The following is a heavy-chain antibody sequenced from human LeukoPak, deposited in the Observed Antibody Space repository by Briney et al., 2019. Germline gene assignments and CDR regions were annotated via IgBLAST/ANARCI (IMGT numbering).Heavy chain of an antibody. J-gene: IGHJ3*01. Sequence: SDTLSLTCTVSGGSINAFYWRWLRQPPGKGLEWLAYVRANGENNYNPSLKSRVAISLDTANSQISLRLNFVTAADTAIYYCARQPANTAAFDVWGQGTMVTVSS. V-gene: IGHV4-4*08. CDR2: VRANGEN. D-gene: IGHD5-18*01. CDR3: ARQPANTAAFDV. CDR1: GGSINAFY.